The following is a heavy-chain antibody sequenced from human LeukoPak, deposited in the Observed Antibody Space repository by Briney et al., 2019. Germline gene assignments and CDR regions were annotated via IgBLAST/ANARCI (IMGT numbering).Heavy chain of an antibody. Sequence: ASVKVSCKASGYTFTSYDINWVRQAPGQGLEWMGWMNPNSGNTGYAQKFRGRVTMTRNTSISTAYMELSSLRSEDTAVYYCARGYYYDSSGYSDAFDIWGQGTMVTVSS. D-gene: IGHD3-22*01. CDR1: GYTFTSYD. CDR2: MNPNSGNT. J-gene: IGHJ3*02. CDR3: ARGYYYDSSGYSDAFDI. V-gene: IGHV1-8*01.